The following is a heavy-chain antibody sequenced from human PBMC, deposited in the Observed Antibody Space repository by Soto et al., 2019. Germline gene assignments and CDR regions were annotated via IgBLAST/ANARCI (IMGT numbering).Heavy chain of an antibody. CDR1: GFTVSSNY. D-gene: IGHD6-19*01. J-gene: IGHJ3*02. CDR2: IYSGGST. Sequence: EVQLVESGGGLVQPGGSLRLSCAASGFTVSSNYMSWVRQAPGKGLEWVSVIYSGGSTYYADSVKGRFTISRENAKNTLYLQMNSLRAEDTAVYYCARGGYSSVWGAFDIWGQGTMVTVSS. CDR3: ARGGYSSVWGAFDI. V-gene: IGHV3-66*01.